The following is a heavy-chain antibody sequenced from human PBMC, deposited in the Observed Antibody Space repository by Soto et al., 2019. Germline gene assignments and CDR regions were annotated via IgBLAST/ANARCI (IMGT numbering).Heavy chain of an antibody. Sequence: QVQLQESGPGLVKPSETLSLTCTVSGDSISGYYWSWIRQPPGKGLEWIGYIYYSGSTNYNPSLQRRVTISVDTSKNQFSLKLSSVTAADTAVYYCARGWGGYFQHWGQGTLVSVSS. V-gene: IGHV4-59*01. CDR1: GDSISGYY. J-gene: IGHJ1*01. D-gene: IGHD7-27*01. CDR3: ARGWGGYFQH. CDR2: IYYSGST.